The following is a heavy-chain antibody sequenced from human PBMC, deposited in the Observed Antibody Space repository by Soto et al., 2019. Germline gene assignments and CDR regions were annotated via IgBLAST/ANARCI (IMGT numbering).Heavy chain of an antibody. V-gene: IGHV3-15*01. Sequence: EVQLAESGGGLVKPGGSLSLSLAAFGFPFRIAWLGWFRGAPGKGLEWVGRIKSDAYGGAIDYAAPVKGRFTISRDDSKNTLFLQMNNLRAEDTAVYSCTTTKGRLEPPTNDFWGQGTPVIVSS. D-gene: IGHD2-8*01. J-gene: IGHJ4*02. CDR3: TTTKGRLEPPTNDF. CDR1: GFPFRIAW. CDR2: IKSDAYGGAI.